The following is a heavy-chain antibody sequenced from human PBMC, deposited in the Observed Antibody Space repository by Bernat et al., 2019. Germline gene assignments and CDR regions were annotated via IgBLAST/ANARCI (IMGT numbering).Heavy chain of an antibody. V-gene: IGHV4-4*02. CDR3: ARDRPYSGSYIDAFDI. CDR1: GGSISSSNW. Sequence: QVQLQESGPGLVKPSGTLSLTCAVSGGSISSSNWWSWVRQPPGKGLEWIGEIYHSGSTTYNPSLKSRVTLSVDKSKNQFSLKLSSVTAADTAVYYCARDRPYSGSYIDAFDIWGQGTMVTVSS. CDR2: IYHSGST. D-gene: IGHD1-26*01. J-gene: IGHJ3*02.